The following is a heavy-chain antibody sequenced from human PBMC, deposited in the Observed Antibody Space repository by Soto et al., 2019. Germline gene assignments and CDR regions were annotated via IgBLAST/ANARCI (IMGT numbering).Heavy chain of an antibody. CDR3: ARDRRGDLKAFDI. D-gene: IGHD3-16*01. Sequence: EVQLVESGGGLVKPGGSLRLSCAASGFTFSTYSMNWVRQAPGKGLEWVSAISSSSSYIYYPDSVKGRFTISRDNAKNSLYLQINRLRAEDTAVYYCARDRRGDLKAFDIWGQGTMVTVSS. CDR2: ISSSSSYI. V-gene: IGHV3-21*01. J-gene: IGHJ3*02. CDR1: GFTFSTYS.